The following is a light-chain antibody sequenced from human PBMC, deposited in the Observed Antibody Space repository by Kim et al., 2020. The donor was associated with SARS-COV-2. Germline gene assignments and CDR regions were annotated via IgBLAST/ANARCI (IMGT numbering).Light chain of an antibody. CDR1: SLRSYY. V-gene: IGLV3-19*01. CDR2: GKN. J-gene: IGLJ1*01. Sequence: SSELTQDPAVSVALGQTVRITCQGDSLRSYYASWYQQKPGRAPVLVIYGKNNRPSGIPDRFSGSSSGNTASLTITGAQAEDEADYYCNSRDSSGNPPYVF. CDR3: NSRDSSGNPPYV.